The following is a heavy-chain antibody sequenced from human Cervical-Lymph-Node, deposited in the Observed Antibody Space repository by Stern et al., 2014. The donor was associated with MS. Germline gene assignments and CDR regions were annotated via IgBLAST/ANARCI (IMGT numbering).Heavy chain of an antibody. CDR1: GYTFTSYA. Sequence: QDQLVQSGAEVKKPGASVKVSCKASGYTFTSYAMHWVRQAPGQRLEWMGWIKAGHGNTTYSQKFQGRVTITRDTSASTAYMELSSLRSEDAAVYYCARGRVVPYYYDSSGYYYSTIGDYWGQGTLVTVSS. CDR3: ARGRVVPYYYDSSGYYYSTIGDY. CDR2: IKAGHGNT. V-gene: IGHV1-3*01. D-gene: IGHD3-22*01. J-gene: IGHJ4*02.